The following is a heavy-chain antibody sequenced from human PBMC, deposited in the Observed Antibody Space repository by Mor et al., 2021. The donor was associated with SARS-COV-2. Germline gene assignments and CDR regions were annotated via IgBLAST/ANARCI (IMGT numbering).Heavy chain of an antibody. CDR2: IYYSGCT. V-gene: IGHV4-59*08. Sequence: WFVDRQPPVKGLEWIGYIYYSGCTNYNPSLKSRVTISVDTSKNQFSLKLSSVTAADTAVYYCARRFDYYDSSGQWAYAFDIWGQG. J-gene: IGHJ3*02. D-gene: IGHD3-22*01. CDR3: ARRFDYYDSSGQWAYAFDI.